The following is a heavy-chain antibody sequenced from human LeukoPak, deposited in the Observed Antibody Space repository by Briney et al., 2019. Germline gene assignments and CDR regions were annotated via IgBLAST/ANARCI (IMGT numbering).Heavy chain of an antibody. CDR3: ARLRGYYFVY. J-gene: IGHJ4*02. CDR1: GGSISSGDYY. D-gene: IGHD3-16*01. CDR2: IYYSGST. V-gene: IGHV4-30-4*08. Sequence: SETLSLTCTVSGGSISSGDYYWHWIRQPPGKGLEWIGYIYYSGSTYYNPSLKSRVTISVDTSKSQFSLKLSSVTAADTAVYYCARLRGYYFVYWGQGTLVTVSS.